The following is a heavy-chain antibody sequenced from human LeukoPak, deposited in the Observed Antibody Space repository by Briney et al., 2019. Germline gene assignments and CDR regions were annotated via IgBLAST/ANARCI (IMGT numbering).Heavy chain of an antibody. CDR1: GGTFSSYA. CDR2: IIPIFGTA. CDR3: ARDYGSSPAAVDAFDI. V-gene: IGHV1-69*13. D-gene: IGHD6-13*01. J-gene: IGHJ3*02. Sequence: SVKVSCKASGGTFSSYAISWVRQAPGQGLEWMGGIIPIFGTANYAQKFQGRVTITADESTSTAYMELSSLRSEDTAVYYCARDYGSSPAAVDAFDIWGQGTMVTVSS.